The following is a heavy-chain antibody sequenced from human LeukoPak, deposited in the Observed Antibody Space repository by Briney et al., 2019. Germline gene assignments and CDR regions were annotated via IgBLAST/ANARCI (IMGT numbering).Heavy chain of an antibody. CDR2: ISSSSSTI. D-gene: IGHD6-13*01. CDR3: TTGSRQLVYY. V-gene: IGHV3-48*01. CDR1: GFTFSTYS. J-gene: IGHJ4*02. Sequence: PGGSLRLSCAASGFTFSTYSMNWVRQAPGKGLEWVSYISSSSSTIYYADSVKGRFTISRDNAKNSLYLQMNSLKTEDTAVYYCTTGSRQLVYYWGQGTLVTVSS.